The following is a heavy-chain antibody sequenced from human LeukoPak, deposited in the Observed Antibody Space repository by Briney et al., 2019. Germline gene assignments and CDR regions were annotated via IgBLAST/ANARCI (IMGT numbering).Heavy chain of an antibody. J-gene: IGHJ4*02. CDR3: AREDEGYYYDSSGYRPYFDY. Sequence: GGSLRLSCEASGFTLSYYAMHWVRQAPGKGLEWVANIKQDGSEKYYVDSVKGRFTISRDNAKNSLYLQMNSLRAEDTAVYYCAREDEGYYYDSSGYRPYFDYWGQGTLVTVSS. D-gene: IGHD3-22*01. CDR1: GFTLSYYA. CDR2: IKQDGSEK. V-gene: IGHV3-7*01.